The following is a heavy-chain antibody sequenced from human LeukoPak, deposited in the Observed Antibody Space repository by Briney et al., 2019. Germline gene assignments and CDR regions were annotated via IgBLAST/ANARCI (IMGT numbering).Heavy chain of an antibody. V-gene: IGHV4-61*05. J-gene: IGHJ4*02. CDR3: ARQRALYSSSDF. CDR2: IYSNGNT. D-gene: IGHD6-6*01. CDR1: GGSISSSTYF. Sequence: SETLSLTCSVSGGSISSSTYFWGWIRQPPGKGLGWIGYIYSNGNTNYNPSLMSRVTMSVDTSKNQFSLRIRSVTAADTAIYYCARQRALYSSSDFWGQGTLVTVSS.